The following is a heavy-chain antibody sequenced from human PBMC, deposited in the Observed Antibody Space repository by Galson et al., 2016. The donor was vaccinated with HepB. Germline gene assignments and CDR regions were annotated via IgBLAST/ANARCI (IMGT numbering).Heavy chain of an antibody. D-gene: IGHD2-2*02. J-gene: IGHJ4*02. CDR2: ISGRGGST. CDR3: AQSTLKSPYTSSWYYFHY. CDR1: GFIFSDNA. Sequence: SLRLSCAASGFIFSDNAMSWVRQAPGKGLEWVSAISGRGGSTYYADSVKGRFTISRDNSEDTLYLQMNSLRAEDAAVYYGAQSTLKSPYTSSWYYFHYWGQGTLVTVSS. V-gene: IGHV3-23*01.